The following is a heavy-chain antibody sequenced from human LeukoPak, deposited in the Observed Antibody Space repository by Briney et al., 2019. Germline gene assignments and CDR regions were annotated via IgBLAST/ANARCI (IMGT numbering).Heavy chain of an antibody. CDR3: AGSYSGYDFLFDY. D-gene: IGHD5-12*01. CDR2: INPNSGGT. CDR1: GYTFTGYY. J-gene: IGHJ4*02. Sequence: GASVKVSCKASGYTFTGYYMHWVRQAPGQGLEWMGWINPNSGGTNYAQKFQGWVTMTRDTSISTAHMELSRLRSDDTAVYYCAGSYSGYDFLFDYWGQGTLVTVSS. V-gene: IGHV1-2*04.